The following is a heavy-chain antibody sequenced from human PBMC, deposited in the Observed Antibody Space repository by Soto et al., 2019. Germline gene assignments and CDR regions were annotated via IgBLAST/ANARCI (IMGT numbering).Heavy chain of an antibody. Sequence: SETLSLTCTVSGGSFSSGSYYWSWIRQPPGKGLEWIGYIYYSGSTNYNPSLKSLVTISVDTYKNQFSLKLSSGTAADTAVYYSARSSGWYYFDYWGQGTLVTVSS. CDR3: ARSSGWYYFDY. D-gene: IGHD6-19*01. CDR2: IYYSGST. V-gene: IGHV4-61*01. J-gene: IGHJ4*02. CDR1: GGSFSSGSYY.